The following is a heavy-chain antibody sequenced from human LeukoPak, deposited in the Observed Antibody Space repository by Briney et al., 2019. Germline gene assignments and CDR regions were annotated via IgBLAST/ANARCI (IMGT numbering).Heavy chain of an antibody. CDR2: ISGSGGST. CDR1: GFTFSSYA. D-gene: IGHD4-17*01. CDR3: ARRDGDYVPYYYGMDV. Sequence: GGSLRLSCAASGFTFSSYAMSWVRQAPGKGLEWVSAISGSGGSTYYADSVKGRFTISRDNSKNTLYPQMNSLRAEDTAVYYCARRDGDYVPYYYGMDVWGQGTTVTVSS. V-gene: IGHV3-23*01. J-gene: IGHJ6*02.